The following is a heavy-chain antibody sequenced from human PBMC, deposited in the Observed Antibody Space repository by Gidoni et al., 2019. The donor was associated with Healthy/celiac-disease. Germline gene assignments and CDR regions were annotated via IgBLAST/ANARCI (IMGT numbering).Heavy chain of an antibody. Sequence: QVQLVQSGAEVKKPGASVKVSCKASGSTFTSYGISWVGQAPGQGLEWMGWISAYNGNTNYAQKFQGRVTMTKDTSTSTAYMELRSLRSEDTAVYYCARDRGDPVLRDFDYWGQGTLVTVSS. CDR1: GSTFTSYG. V-gene: IGHV1-18*01. CDR3: ARDRGDPVLRDFDY. CDR2: ISAYNGNT. D-gene: IGHD3-10*01. J-gene: IGHJ4*02.